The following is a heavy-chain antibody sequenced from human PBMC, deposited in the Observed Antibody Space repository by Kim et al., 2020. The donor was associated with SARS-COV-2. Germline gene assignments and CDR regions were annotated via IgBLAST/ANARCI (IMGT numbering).Heavy chain of an antibody. CDR1: GFTFSSYS. Sequence: GGSLRLSCAASGFTFSSYSMNWVRQAPGKGLEWVSSISSSSSYIYYADSVKGRFTISRDNAKNSLYLQMNSLRAEDTALYYCARDVVAGTSDYWGQGTLVTVSA. CDR2: ISSSSSYI. V-gene: IGHV3-21*01. CDR3: ARDVVAGTSDY. D-gene: IGHD6-19*01. J-gene: IGHJ4*02.